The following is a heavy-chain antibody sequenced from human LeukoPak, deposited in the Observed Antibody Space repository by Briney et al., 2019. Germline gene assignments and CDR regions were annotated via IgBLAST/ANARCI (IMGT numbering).Heavy chain of an antibody. CDR3: ARLSHDGSGYRPDY. CDR2: MYYTGTT. D-gene: IGHD3-22*01. CDR1: GGSIRSLGYS. Sequence: SETLSLTCSVSGGSIRSLGYSWGWIRQPPGKGLEWIASMYYTGTTYYNPSLKSRVTMSVDTSKNQFSLQLSSVTAADTAVYYCARLSHDGSGYRPDYWGQGTLVTVSS. V-gene: IGHV4-39*07. J-gene: IGHJ4*02.